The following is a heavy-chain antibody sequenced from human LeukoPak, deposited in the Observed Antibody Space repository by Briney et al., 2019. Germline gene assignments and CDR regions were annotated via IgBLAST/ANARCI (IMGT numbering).Heavy chain of an antibody. CDR3: ARVNTVSYYFDY. Sequence: ASVKVSCKASGYTFTGYYMHWVRQAPGQGLEWMGWINPNSGGTNYAQKFQGRVTMTRDTSISTAYMELSRLRSDDTAVYYCARVNTVSYYFDYWGQGTLVTVPS. D-gene: IGHD4-17*01. CDR1: GYTFTGYY. CDR2: INPNSGGT. V-gene: IGHV1-2*02. J-gene: IGHJ4*02.